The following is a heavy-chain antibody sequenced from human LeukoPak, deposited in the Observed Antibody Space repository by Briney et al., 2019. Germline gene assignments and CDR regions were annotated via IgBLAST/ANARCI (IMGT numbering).Heavy chain of an antibody. D-gene: IGHD3-22*01. CDR3: ARAPYYYDSSGYYYYFDY. Sequence: GGSLRLSCAASGFTFSSYSMNWVRQAPGKGLEWVSYISSSSTIYYADSVKGRFTISRDNAKNSLYLQINSLRAEDTAVYYCARAPYYYDSSGYYYYFDYWGQGTLVTVSS. CDR1: GFTFSSYS. V-gene: IGHV3-48*01. CDR2: ISSSSTI. J-gene: IGHJ4*02.